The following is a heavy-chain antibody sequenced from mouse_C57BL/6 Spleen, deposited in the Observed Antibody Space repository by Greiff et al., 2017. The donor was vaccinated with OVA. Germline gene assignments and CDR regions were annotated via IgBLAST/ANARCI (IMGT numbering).Heavy chain of an antibody. CDR1: GFTFSDYG. D-gene: IGHD1-1*01. CDR3: ARSLDYGSSYGFAY. V-gene: IGHV5-15*01. J-gene: IGHJ3*01. Sequence: DVKLQESGGGLVQPGGSLKLSCAASGFTFSDYGMAWVRQAPRKGPEWVAFISNLAYSIYYADTVTGRFTISRENAKNTLYLEMSSLRSEDTAMYYCARSLDYGSSYGFAYWGQGTLVTVSA. CDR2: ISNLAYSI.